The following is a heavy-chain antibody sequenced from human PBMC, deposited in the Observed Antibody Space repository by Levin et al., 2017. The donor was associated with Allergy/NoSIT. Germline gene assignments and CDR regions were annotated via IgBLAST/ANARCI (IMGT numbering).Heavy chain of an antibody. CDR2: ISASGGST. CDR1: GFTFSNSA. CDR3: AKALYYSGSGSYYGPYYFDY. Sequence: GESLKISCAASGFTFSNSAMSWVRQAPGKGLEWVSAISASGGSTYYADSVKGRFTISRDNSKNTLYLQMNSLRAEDTAVYYCAKALYYSGSGSYYGPYYFDYWGQGTLVTVSS. D-gene: IGHD3-10*01. J-gene: IGHJ4*02. V-gene: IGHV3-23*01.